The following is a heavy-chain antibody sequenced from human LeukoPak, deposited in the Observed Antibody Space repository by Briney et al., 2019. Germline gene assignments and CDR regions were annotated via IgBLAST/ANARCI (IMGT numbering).Heavy chain of an antibody. CDR1: GGSFSGYY. CDR2: INHSGST. Sequence: NPSETLSLTCAVYGGSFSGYYWSWIRQPPGKGLEWIGEINHSGSTNYNPSLKSRVTISVDTSKNQFSLKLTSVTAADTAVYYCAGDPIIGGRRFDPWGQGTLVTVSS. CDR3: AGDPIIGGRRFDP. V-gene: IGHV4-34*01. D-gene: IGHD2/OR15-2a*01. J-gene: IGHJ5*02.